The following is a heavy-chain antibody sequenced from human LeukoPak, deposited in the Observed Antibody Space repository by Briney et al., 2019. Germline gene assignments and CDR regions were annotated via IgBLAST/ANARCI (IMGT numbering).Heavy chain of an antibody. Sequence: SETLSLTCTVSGGSISSSSYYWGWIRQPPGKGLEWIGSIYYSGSTYYNPSLKSRVTISVDTSKNQFPLKLSSVTAADTAVYYCARPISGGIIAAGNWFDPWGQGTLVTVSS. D-gene: IGHD6-13*01. CDR3: ARPISGGIIAAGNWFDP. J-gene: IGHJ5*02. V-gene: IGHV4-39*01. CDR1: GGSISSSSYY. CDR2: IYYSGST.